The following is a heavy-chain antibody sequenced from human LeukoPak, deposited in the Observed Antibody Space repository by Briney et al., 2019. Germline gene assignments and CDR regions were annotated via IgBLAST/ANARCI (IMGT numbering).Heavy chain of an antibody. V-gene: IGHV4-4*07. Sequence: SETLSLTCTVSGDSISSYFWTWIRQPAGKGLEWIGRIHASGTTNYNSSLKSRVSMSVDTSKNQFSLKLTSVTAADTAVYFCAGDGADVYGRAFDYWGQGTLVSVSS. CDR3: AGDGADVYGRAFDY. J-gene: IGHJ4*02. D-gene: IGHD3-10*01. CDR2: IHASGTT. CDR1: GDSISSYF.